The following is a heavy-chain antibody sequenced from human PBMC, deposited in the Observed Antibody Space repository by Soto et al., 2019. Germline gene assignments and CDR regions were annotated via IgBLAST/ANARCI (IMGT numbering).Heavy chain of an antibody. CDR2: VSASAFDT. Sequence: GGSLRLSCAAAGFTFTNYGMSWVRQAPGKGLEWVAGVSASAFDTYYADSVQGRFTISRDNSKNTLYLQMNSLRGEDTAVYYCAKDRCGGDCDFFDYWGQGILVTVSS. CDR3: AKDRCGGDCDFFDY. CDR1: GFTFTNYG. V-gene: IGHV3-23*01. J-gene: IGHJ4*02. D-gene: IGHD2-21*02.